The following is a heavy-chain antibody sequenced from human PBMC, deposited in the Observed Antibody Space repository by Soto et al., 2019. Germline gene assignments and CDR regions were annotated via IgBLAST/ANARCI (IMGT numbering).Heavy chain of an antibody. CDR2: IYYSGST. CDR3: ARGSGIAARGGLDY. D-gene: IGHD6-6*01. J-gene: IGHJ4*02. Sequence: DTLSLTCTVSGGSISSYYWSWIRQPPGKGLEWIGYIYYSGSTNYNPSLKSRVTISVDTSKNQFSLKLSSVTAADTAVYYCARGSGIAARGGLDYWGQGTLVTVSS. V-gene: IGHV4-59*01. CDR1: GGSISSYY.